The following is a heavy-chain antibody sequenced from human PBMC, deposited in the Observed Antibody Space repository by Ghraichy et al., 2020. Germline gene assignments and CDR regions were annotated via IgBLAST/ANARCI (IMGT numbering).Heavy chain of an antibody. CDR2: IHYSGTT. CDR1: GASISSYH. J-gene: IGHJ5*02. Sequence: SLTCSVSGASISSYHWSWLRQAPGKGLEWVGIIHYSGTTKYSPSLKSRLSISLDMSKSQFSLKLTSVTAADTAVYFCARGGPSDVEGRFGLWGPGTQVIVSS. CDR3: ARGGPSDVEGRFGL. D-gene: IGHD2-21*01. V-gene: IGHV4-59*01.